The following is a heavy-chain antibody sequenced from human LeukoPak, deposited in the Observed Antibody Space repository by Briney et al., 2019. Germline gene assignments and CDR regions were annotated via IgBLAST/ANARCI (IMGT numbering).Heavy chain of an antibody. D-gene: IGHD2-2*01. CDR1: GYSISSGYY. J-gene: IGHJ4*02. CDR2: IYHSGST. CDR3: ARMPQVVPVSYYFDY. Sequence: SETLSLTCTVSGYSISSGYYWGWIRQPPGKGREWIGSIYHSGSTYYNPSLKSRVTISVDTSKNQFSLKVNSVTAADTAVFYCARMPQVVPVSYYFDYWGQGTLVTVPS. V-gene: IGHV4-38-2*02.